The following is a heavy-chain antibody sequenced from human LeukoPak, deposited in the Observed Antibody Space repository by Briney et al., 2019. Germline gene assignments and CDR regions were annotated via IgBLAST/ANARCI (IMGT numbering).Heavy chain of an antibody. Sequence: SETLSLTCAVSGGSISSGGYSWSWIRQPPGKGLEWIGYIYHSGSTYYNPSLKSRVTISVDTSKNQFSLKLSSVTAADTAVYYCARGDDTYYDFWSGQLDYWGQGTLVTVSS. D-gene: IGHD3-3*01. CDR3: ARGDDTYYDFWSGQLDY. V-gene: IGHV4-30-2*01. CDR1: GGSISSGGYS. J-gene: IGHJ4*02. CDR2: IYHSGST.